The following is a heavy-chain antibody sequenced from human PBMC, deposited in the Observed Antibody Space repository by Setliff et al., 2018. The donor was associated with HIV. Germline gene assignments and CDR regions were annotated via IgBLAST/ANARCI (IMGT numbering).Heavy chain of an antibody. CDR2: IYSGSGST. D-gene: IGHD3-3*01. CDR3: AKETPMGLEWSSPDPRNYNADYYMDV. V-gene: IGHV3-23*03. CDR1: GFTFGSYT. J-gene: IGHJ6*03. Sequence: PGESLKISCEGSGFTFGSYTMSWVRQSPGKGLEWLSVIYSGSGSTNYADSVKGRFTVSRDNSKNMLYLQMNSLSVEDTATYHCAKETPMGLEWSSPDPRNYNADYYMDVWGEGTAVTVSS.